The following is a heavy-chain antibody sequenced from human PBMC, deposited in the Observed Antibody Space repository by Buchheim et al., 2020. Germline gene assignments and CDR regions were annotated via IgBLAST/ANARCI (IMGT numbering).Heavy chain of an antibody. CDR2: VSYDGFNK. D-gene: IGHD2-15*01. V-gene: IGHV3-30-3*01. J-gene: IGHJ6*02. Sequence: QVQLVDSGGGVVQPGRSLSLSCTASGFTFSNYAMHWVCQAPGKGLEWVSIVSYDGFNKFYAGSVKGRFTISRDNSKNTLSLQMNSLRVEDTAVYYCARGVHCSGADCYGKHYAMDVWGQGTT. CDR1: GFTFSNYA. CDR3: ARGVHCSGADCYGKHYAMDV.